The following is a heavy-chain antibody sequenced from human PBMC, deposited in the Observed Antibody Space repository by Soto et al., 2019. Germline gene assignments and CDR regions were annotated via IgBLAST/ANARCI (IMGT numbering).Heavy chain of an antibody. Sequence: GGSLRLSCAASGFTFDDYAMHWVRQAPGKGLEWVSGVSWNSVSIGYADSVKGRFTISRDNSKNTLDLQMNSLRPEDTAVYYCAKTDPGGRCSGICYPDYWGQGTLVTVSS. D-gene: IGHD2-21*01. CDR1: GFTFDDYA. V-gene: IGHV3-9*01. J-gene: IGHJ4*02. CDR3: AKTDPGGRCSGICYPDY. CDR2: VSWNSVSI.